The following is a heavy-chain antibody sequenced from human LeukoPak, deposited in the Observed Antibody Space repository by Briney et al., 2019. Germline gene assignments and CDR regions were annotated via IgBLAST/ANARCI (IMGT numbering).Heavy chain of an antibody. Sequence: PGGSLRLSCAASGFTFSSYWMSWVRQAPGKGLEWVAVIWYDGSNKYYADSVKGRFTISRDNSKNTLYLQMNSLRAEDTAVYYCAKDNSYYDSSGYYIDYWGQGTLVTVSS. CDR2: IWYDGSNK. CDR3: AKDNSYYDSSGYYIDY. CDR1: GFTFSSYW. J-gene: IGHJ4*02. V-gene: IGHV3-33*06. D-gene: IGHD3-22*01.